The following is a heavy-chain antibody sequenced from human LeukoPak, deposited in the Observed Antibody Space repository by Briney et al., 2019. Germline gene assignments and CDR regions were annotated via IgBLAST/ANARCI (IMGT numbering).Heavy chain of an antibody. V-gene: IGHV3-53*01. CDR2: IYDSGTT. J-gene: IGHJ4*02. D-gene: IGHD6-19*01. CDR3: AGRRSSGWYAY. CDR1: GFTVSSNY. Sequence: GGSLRLSCATSGFTVSSNYMSWVRQAPGKGLEWVSVIYDSGTTYYADSVKGRFLIFRDTSKNTVDLQMSSLRVEDTAVYYCAGRRSSGWYAYWGQGTLVTVSS.